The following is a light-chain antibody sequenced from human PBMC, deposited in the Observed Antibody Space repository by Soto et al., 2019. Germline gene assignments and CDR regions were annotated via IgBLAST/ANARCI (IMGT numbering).Light chain of an antibody. Sequence: QSVLTQPPSVSAAPGQKVTISCSGSSSNIGRNYVAWYQQVPGRAPKVLIYDNDKRPSGIPDRFSGSKSATSATLGITGLQTGDEADYYCGTWDTSLSAGVFGTGTKSPS. CDR1: SSNIGRNY. J-gene: IGLJ1*01. CDR2: DND. CDR3: GTWDTSLSAGV. V-gene: IGLV1-51*01.